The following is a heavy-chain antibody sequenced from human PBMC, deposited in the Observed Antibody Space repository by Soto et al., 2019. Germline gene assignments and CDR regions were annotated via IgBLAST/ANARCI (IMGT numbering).Heavy chain of an antibody. CDR3: SRGPPESTGV. V-gene: IGHV1-8*01. Sequence: ASVKVSCKASGYTFTSHDINWVRQASGQGLEWMGWMNPSSGNTGYARKFQGRVTMTRDTSISTAYMELNSLTSEDTALYYCSRGPPESTGVWGQGTLVTVSS. CDR1: GYTFTSHD. CDR2: MNPSSGNT. D-gene: IGHD2-2*01. J-gene: IGHJ4*02.